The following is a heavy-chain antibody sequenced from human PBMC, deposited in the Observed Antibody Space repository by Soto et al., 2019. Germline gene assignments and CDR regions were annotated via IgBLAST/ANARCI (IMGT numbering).Heavy chain of an antibody. V-gene: IGHV4-34*01. CDR2: INHSGST. J-gene: IGHJ4*02. CDR1: GGSFSSYY. CDR3: ARAGPPYDYVWGSYRVNLDY. Sequence: SETLSLTCAVYGGSFSSYYWSWIRQPPGKGLEWIGEINHSGSTNYNPSLKRRVTISVDTSKNQFSLKLSSVTAADTAVYYCARAGPPYDYVWGSYRVNLDYWGQGTLVTVSS. D-gene: IGHD3-16*02.